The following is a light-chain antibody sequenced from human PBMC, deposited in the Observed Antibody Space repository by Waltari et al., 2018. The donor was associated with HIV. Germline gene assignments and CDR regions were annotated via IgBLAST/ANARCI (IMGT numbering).Light chain of an antibody. CDR2: EVS. V-gene: IGLV2-23*02. CDR3: CSYAGSRTYV. CDR1: SRDVGSYNL. Sequence: QSALTQPASASGSPGQSITISCTGTSRDVGSYNLVSWYQQHPGKAPKLMLYEVSKRPSGVSNRFSGSKSANTASLTISGLQAEDEADYYCCSYAGSRTYVLGTGTKVTVL. J-gene: IGLJ1*01.